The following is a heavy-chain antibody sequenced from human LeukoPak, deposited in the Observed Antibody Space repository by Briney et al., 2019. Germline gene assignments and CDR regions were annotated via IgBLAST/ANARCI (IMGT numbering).Heavy chain of an antibody. CDR2: IYYSGST. J-gene: IGHJ3*02. CDR1: GCSISSYY. V-gene: IGHV4-59*01. CDR3: ARYDPDSDAFDI. D-gene: IGHD2-21*02. Sequence: SETLSLTCTVSGCSISSYYWSWIRQPPGKGLEWIGYIYYSGSTNYNPSLKSRVPISVDTSKNQFSLKLRSVTAADTAVYYCARYDPDSDAFDIWGQGTMVTVSS.